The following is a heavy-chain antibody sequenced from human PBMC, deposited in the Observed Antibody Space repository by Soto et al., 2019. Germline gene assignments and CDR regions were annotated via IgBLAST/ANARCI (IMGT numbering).Heavy chain of an antibody. Sequence: SETLSLTCAVSGGSVSSSSYYWAWIRQPPGKGLEWIGSIYYSGSTYYNPSLKSRVTISVDTSKNQFSLKLSSVTAADTAVYYCARGPDGDSSSGRDYYYYYMDVWGKGTTVTVSS. CDR1: GGSVSSSSYY. J-gene: IGHJ6*03. CDR2: IYYSGST. V-gene: IGHV4-39*07. D-gene: IGHD6-6*01. CDR3: ARGPDGDSSSGRDYYYYYMDV.